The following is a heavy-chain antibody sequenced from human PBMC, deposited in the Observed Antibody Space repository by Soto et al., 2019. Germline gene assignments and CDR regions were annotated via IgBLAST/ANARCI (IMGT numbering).Heavy chain of an antibody. J-gene: IGHJ4*02. D-gene: IGHD7-27*01. V-gene: IGHV4-59*08. CDR1: GGSISPYY. Sequence: SETLSLTCTVSGGSISPYYWSWIRQPPGKGLEWIGYIYYSGSTSYNPSLKSRVTIAVDTSKNQFSLNLSSMTATDTAVYYCARRGDWGSDEFDYWGQGTLVTVSS. CDR3: ARRGDWGSDEFDY. CDR2: IYYSGST.